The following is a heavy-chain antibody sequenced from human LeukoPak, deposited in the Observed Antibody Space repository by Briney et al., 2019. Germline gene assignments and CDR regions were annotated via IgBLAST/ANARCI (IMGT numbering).Heavy chain of an antibody. D-gene: IGHD3-16*01. CDR1: GFTFSNDD. V-gene: IGHV3-13*01. Sequence: PGGSLRLSCAASGFTFSNDDMHWVRQATGKSLEWVSGIGFGGDTYYSGSVKGRFTISRENAKNSLYLQMNSLRVGDTAVYYCARALRGNWFGPWGQGTLVTVSS. CDR2: IGFGGDT. CDR3: ARALRGNWFGP. J-gene: IGHJ5*02.